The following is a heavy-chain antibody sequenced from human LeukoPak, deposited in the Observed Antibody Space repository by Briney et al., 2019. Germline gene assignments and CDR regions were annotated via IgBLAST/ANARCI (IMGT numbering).Heavy chain of an antibody. J-gene: IGHJ5*02. CDR3: ARGVEYSGYDTGS. V-gene: IGHV3-21*01. D-gene: IGHD5-12*01. CDR1: GFTFSSYS. CDR2: ISSSSSYI. Sequence: PGGSLRLSCAASGFTFSSYSMNWVRQAPGKGLEWVSSISSSSSYIYYADSVKGRFTISRDNAKNSLYLQMNSLRAEGTAVYYCARGVEYSGYDTGSWGQGTLVTVSS.